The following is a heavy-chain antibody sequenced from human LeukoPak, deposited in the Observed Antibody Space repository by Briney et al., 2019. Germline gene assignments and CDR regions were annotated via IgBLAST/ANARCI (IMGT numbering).Heavy chain of an antibody. CDR2: VYYNGNT. CDR3: ARHKNSNYYFDY. CDR1: GGSISGPY. V-gene: IGHV4-59*11. D-gene: IGHD4-11*01. J-gene: IGHJ4*02. Sequence: KPSETLSLTCTVSGGSISGPYWSWIRQPPGKGLEWIGYVYYNGNTNYNPPLKAEFTVPLTTPKNQFTLKLISVTAADTAVYYCARHKNSNYYFDYWGQGTLVTVSS.